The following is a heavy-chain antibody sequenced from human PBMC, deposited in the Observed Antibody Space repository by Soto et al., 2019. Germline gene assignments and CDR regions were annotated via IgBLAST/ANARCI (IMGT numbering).Heavy chain of an antibody. CDR3: ALGPDDSSGYYGAFDI. V-gene: IGHV1-18*04. J-gene: IGHJ3*02. Sequence: ASVKVSCKASGYTFSSYGISWVRQAPGQGLEWMGWISAYIGNTNYAQKLQGRVTMTTDTSTSTAYMELRSLRSDYTAVYYCALGPDDSSGYYGAFDIWGQGTTVTVSS. CDR1: GYTFSSYG. D-gene: IGHD3-22*01. CDR2: ISAYIGNT.